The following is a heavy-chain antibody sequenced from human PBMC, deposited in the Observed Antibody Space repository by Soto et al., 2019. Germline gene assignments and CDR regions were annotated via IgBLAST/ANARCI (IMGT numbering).Heavy chain of an antibody. CDR1: GGSISSSSYY. V-gene: IGHV4-39*01. CDR2: IYYSGST. D-gene: IGHD6-13*01. Sequence: SETLSLTCTVSGGSISSSSYYWGWIRQPPGKGLEWIGSIYYSGSTYYNPSLKSRVTISVDTSKNQFSLKLSSVTAADTAVYYCARHASHQQLVLFDYWGQGTLVIVSS. CDR3: ARHASHQQLVLFDY. J-gene: IGHJ4*02.